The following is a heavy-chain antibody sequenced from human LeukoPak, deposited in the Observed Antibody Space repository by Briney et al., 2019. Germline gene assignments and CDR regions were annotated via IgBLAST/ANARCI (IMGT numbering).Heavy chain of an antibody. CDR1: GGSFSGYY. CDR2: INHSGST. J-gene: IGHJ5*02. CDR3: ARGRLRVTILGPCNWFDP. Sequence: SETLSLTCAVYGGSFSGYYWSWIRQPPGKGLEWIGEINHSGSTNYNPSLKSRVTISVDTSKNQFSLKLSSVTAADTAVYYCARGRLRVTILGPCNWFDPWGQGTLVTVSS. D-gene: IGHD3-3*01. V-gene: IGHV4-34*01.